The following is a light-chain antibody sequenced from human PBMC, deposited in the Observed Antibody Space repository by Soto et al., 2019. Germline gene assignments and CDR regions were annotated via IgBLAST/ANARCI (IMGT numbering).Light chain of an antibody. V-gene: IGLV1-40*01. CDR2: GNS. CDR3: QSYGRSLSGVV. J-gene: IGLJ2*01. Sequence: QSVLTQPPSVAGAPGQRGTITRTGSSSNIVAGYDVHWYQQLPGTAPKLLIYGNSNRPSGVPDRFSGSKSGTSASLAITGLEAEDEADYYCQSYGRSLSGVVFGGGAKLTVL. CDR1: SSNIVAGYD.